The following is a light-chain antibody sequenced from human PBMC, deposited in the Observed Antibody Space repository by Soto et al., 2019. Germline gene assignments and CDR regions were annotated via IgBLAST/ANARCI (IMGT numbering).Light chain of an antibody. J-gene: IGKJ1*01. Sequence: IQMTQSPSSLSAPVADRVTITCRASQSISIWLAWYQQKSGKAPKILIYKASSLESGVPSRFSGSGSGTEFTLTISSLQPDDFATYYCQQYSTYTPRTFGQGTKVDIK. CDR2: KAS. CDR1: QSISIW. CDR3: QQYSTYTPRT. V-gene: IGKV1-5*03.